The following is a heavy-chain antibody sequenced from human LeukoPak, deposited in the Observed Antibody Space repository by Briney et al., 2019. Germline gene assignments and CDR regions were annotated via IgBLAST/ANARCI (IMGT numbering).Heavy chain of an antibody. V-gene: IGHV4-39*07. CDR2: IYYSGST. CDR3: AREKVVVAASYWFDP. CDR1: GGSISSSSYY. D-gene: IGHD2-15*01. Sequence: PSETLSLTCTVSGGSISSSSYYWGWIRRPPGKGLEWIGSIYYSGSTYYNPSLKSRVTISVDTSKNQFSLKLSSVTAADTAVYYCAREKVVVAASYWFDPWGQGTLVTVSS. J-gene: IGHJ5*02.